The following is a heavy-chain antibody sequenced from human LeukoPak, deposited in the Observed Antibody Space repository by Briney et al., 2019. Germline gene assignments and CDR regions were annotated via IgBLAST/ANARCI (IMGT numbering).Heavy chain of an antibody. V-gene: IGHV3-30*02. CDR2: IRYDGSNK. CDR3: ARDVLSEPFYYYDSSGYWGYFQH. CDR1: GFTFSSYG. J-gene: IGHJ1*01. D-gene: IGHD3-22*01. Sequence: PGGSLRLSCAASGFTFSSYGMHWVRQAPGKGLEWVAFIRYDGSNKYYADSVKGRFTISRDNSKSTLYLQMNSLRAEDTAVYYCARDVLSEPFYYYDSSGYWGYFQHWGQGTLVTVSS.